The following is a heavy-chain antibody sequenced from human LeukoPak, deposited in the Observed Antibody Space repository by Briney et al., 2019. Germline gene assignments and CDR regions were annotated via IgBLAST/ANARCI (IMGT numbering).Heavy chain of an antibody. CDR1: GGTFSSYA. CDR2: IIPIFGTA. V-gene: IGHV1-69*13. CDR3: ARDAVNYYDSSGYSPLDY. D-gene: IGHD3-22*01. Sequence: SVKVSCKASGGTFSSYAVSWVRQAPGQGLEWMGGIIPIFGTANYAQKFQGRVTITADESTSTAYMELSSLRSEDTAVYYCARDAVNYYDSSGYSPLDYWGQGTLVTVSS. J-gene: IGHJ4*02.